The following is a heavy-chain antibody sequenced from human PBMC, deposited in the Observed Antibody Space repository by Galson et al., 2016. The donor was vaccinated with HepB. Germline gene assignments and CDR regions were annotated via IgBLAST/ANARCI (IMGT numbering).Heavy chain of an antibody. J-gene: IGHJ4*02. CDR2: MYWDDEK. V-gene: IGHV2-5*02. CDR3: AVGGSSKAYDY. Sequence: PALVKPTQTLTLTCTFSGFSLSSDKMGVGWIRQPPGKALEWLALMYWDDEKHYSPSLKSRLSITKDTSKNQVVLTMTNMDPVDTPTYYFAVGGSSKAYDYWGQGTLVTGSS. D-gene: IGHD1-26*01. CDR1: GFSLSSDKMG.